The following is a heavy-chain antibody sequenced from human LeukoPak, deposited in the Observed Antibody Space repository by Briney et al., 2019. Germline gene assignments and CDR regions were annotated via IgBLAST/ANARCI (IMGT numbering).Heavy chain of an antibody. Sequence: PGGSLRLSCAASGFTFSSHSMNWVRQAPGRGLEWASYISSGNSSIYYADSVKGRFTISRDNAKNSLYLQMNSLRAEDMAVYYCARGSVSGRGAIDYWGQGTLVTVSS. D-gene: IGHD1-26*01. CDR3: ARGSVSGRGAIDY. CDR1: GFTFSSHS. J-gene: IGHJ4*02. V-gene: IGHV3-48*04. CDR2: ISSGNSSI.